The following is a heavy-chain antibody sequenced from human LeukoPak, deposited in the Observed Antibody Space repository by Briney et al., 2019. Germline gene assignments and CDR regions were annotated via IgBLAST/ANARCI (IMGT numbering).Heavy chain of an antibody. D-gene: IGHD6-13*01. CDR1: GFTFNSYA. J-gene: IGHJ4*02. CDR3: AHSLGSSFDY. V-gene: IGHV3-30*04. Sequence: GGSLRLSCAASGFTFNSYAIHWVRQAPGKGLEWVAVISYDGSNKYYADSVKGRFTISRDNAKNSLYLQMNSLRAEDTALYYCAHSLGSSFDYWGQGTLVTVSS. CDR2: ISYDGSNK.